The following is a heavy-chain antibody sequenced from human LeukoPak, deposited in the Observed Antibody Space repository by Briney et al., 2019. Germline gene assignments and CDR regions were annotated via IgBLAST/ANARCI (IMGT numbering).Heavy chain of an antibody. CDR1: GGSISSGGYY. Sequence: SRTLSLTCTVSGGSISSGGYYWSWIRQHPGKGLEWIGYIYYSGSTYYNPSLKSRVTISVDTSKNQFSLKLSSVTAADTAVYYCARGHDSSGYRYWGQGTLVTVSS. V-gene: IGHV4-31*03. J-gene: IGHJ4*02. CDR3: ARGHDSSGYRY. CDR2: IYYSGST. D-gene: IGHD3-22*01.